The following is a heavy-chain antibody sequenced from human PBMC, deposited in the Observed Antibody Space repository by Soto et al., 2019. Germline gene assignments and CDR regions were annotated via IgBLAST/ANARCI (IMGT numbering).Heavy chain of an antibody. CDR2: ISWNSHSL. Sequence: EVQLVESGGGLVQPGRSLRLSCAASGFSFDDYAMHWVRQPPGKGLEWVSCISWNSHSLGYADSVKGRFTISRDNAKNSMYLEMNSLRPEDTALYYCAKAPSISGSKFEDWGQGTLVTVSS. CDR3: AKAPSISGSKFED. D-gene: IGHD1-26*01. V-gene: IGHV3-9*01. J-gene: IGHJ4*02. CDR1: GFSFDDYA.